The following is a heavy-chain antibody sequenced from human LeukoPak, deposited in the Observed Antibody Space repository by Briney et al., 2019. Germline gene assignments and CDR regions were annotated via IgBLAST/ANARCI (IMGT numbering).Heavy chain of an antibody. CDR2: IDSAGST. Sequence: PGGSLKLSCAASGFTVSSNYMRWVRQAPGKGLEWVSLIDSAGSTSYADSVKGRFTISRDSSKNTVYLQMNSLRAEDTAVYYCAGSGSRAYFQHWGQGTLVTVSA. J-gene: IGHJ1*01. D-gene: IGHD3-10*01. V-gene: IGHV3-53*01. CDR1: GFTVSSNY. CDR3: AGSGSRAYFQH.